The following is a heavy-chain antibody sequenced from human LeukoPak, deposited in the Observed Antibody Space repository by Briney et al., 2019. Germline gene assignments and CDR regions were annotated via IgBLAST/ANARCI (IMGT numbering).Heavy chain of an antibody. CDR3: ATVDYGGQRGWDY. CDR2: VDPEDGET. D-gene: IGHD4-23*01. CDR1: GYTFTDYY. Sequence: ASVTLSCKVSGYTFTDYYMHWVQQAPGKGLEWMGLVDPEDGETIYAEKFQGRVTITADTSTDTAYMELSSLRSEDTAVYYCATVDYGGQRGWDYWGQGTLVTVSS. V-gene: IGHV1-69-2*01. J-gene: IGHJ4*02.